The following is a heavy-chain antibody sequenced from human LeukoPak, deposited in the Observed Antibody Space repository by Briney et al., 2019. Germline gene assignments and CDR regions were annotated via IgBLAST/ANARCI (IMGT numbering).Heavy chain of an antibody. J-gene: IGHJ4*02. CDR1: AYSISSNNW. CDR2: IFHSGST. Sequence: SETLSLTCAVSAYSISSNNWWGWIRQPPGKGLEWIGYIFHSGSTYYNPSLKSRVTMSVDTSKNQFSLRLSSETAVDTAVYYCTRKTGGSSDFYWGQGTLVTVSS. D-gene: IGHD6-19*01. V-gene: IGHV4-28*01. CDR3: TRKTGGSSDFY.